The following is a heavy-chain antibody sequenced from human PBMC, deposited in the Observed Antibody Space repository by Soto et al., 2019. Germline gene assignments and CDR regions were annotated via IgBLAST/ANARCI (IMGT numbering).Heavy chain of an antibody. V-gene: IGHV3-7*01. D-gene: IGHD2-2*01. CDR2: IKQDGSEK. Sequence: EVQLVESGGGLVQPGGSLRLSCAASGFTFSSYWMSWVRQAPGKGLERVANIKQDGSEKYYVDSVKGRFTISRDNAKNSLYLQMNSLRAEDTAVYYCAREGHIVVVPAAMRIYYYYGMDVWGQGTTVTVSS. CDR3: AREGHIVVVPAAMRIYYYYGMDV. J-gene: IGHJ6*02. CDR1: GFTFSSYW.